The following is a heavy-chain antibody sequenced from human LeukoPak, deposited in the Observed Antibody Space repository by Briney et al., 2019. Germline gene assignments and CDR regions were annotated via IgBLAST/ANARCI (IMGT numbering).Heavy chain of an antibody. Sequence: ASVKVSCKASGYTFTRYGISWVRQAPGQGLEWMGWISAYNGNTNYAQKLQGRVTMTTDTSTGTAYMELRSLRSDDTAVYYCARDGDYDSSGYPDYWGQGTLVTVSS. V-gene: IGHV1-18*01. CDR1: GYTFTRYG. CDR2: ISAYNGNT. J-gene: IGHJ4*02. CDR3: ARDGDYDSSGYPDY. D-gene: IGHD3-22*01.